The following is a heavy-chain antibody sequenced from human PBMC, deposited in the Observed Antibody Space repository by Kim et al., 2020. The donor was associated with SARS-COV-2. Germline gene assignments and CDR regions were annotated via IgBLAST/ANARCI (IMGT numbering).Heavy chain of an antibody. CDR3: AREGYYGSEPYYGMDV. CDR2: INPNSGGT. V-gene: IGHV1-2*02. Sequence: ASVKVSCKASGYTFTGYYMHWVRQAPGQGLEWMGWINPNSGGTNYAQKFQGRVTMTRDTSISTAYMELSRLRSDDTAVYYCAREGYYGSEPYYGMDVWGQGTTVTVSS. J-gene: IGHJ6*02. D-gene: IGHD3-10*01. CDR1: GYTFTGYY.